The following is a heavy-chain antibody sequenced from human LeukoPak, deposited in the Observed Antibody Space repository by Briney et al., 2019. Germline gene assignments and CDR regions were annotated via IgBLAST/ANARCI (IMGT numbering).Heavy chain of an antibody. D-gene: IGHD3-10*02. CDR3: AELGITMIGGV. Sequence: GGSLRLSCAASGFTFSSYEMNWVRQVPRKGLEWVSYISSSGSTIYYADSVKGRFTISRDNAKNSLYLQMNSLRAEDTAVYYCAELGITMIGGVWGKGTTVTISS. CDR2: ISSSGSTI. V-gene: IGHV3-48*03. J-gene: IGHJ6*04. CDR1: GFTFSSYE.